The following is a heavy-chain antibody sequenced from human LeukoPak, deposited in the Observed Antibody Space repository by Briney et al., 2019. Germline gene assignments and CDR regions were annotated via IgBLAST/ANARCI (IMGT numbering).Heavy chain of an antibody. CDR2: ISTGGDI. D-gene: IGHD3-22*01. J-gene: IGHJ5*02. V-gene: IGHV4-4*08. CDR3: VRGPGRGYDLEP. Sequence: SDTLSLTCAVSAGSICNSYCSWARQPPGKGLEFIGYISTGGDINYNPSLSSRATMSINTSNNQLSLTLTSVTTADTAVYFCVRGPGRGYDLEPWGEGSLVTVSS. CDR1: AGSICNSY.